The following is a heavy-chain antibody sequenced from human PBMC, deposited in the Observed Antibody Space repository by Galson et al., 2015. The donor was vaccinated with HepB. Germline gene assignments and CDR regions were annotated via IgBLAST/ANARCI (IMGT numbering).Heavy chain of an antibody. Sequence: SLRLSCAGSGFTFSDSDMTWVRQAPGKGLEWVSSIPGSAYSTYYTDSVKGRFTISRDNSKNTLFLQMNSLRAEDTALYYCVRGFFGGPSSHTWGQGTLVTASS. CDR1: GFTFSDSD. J-gene: IGHJ5*02. CDR3: VRGFFGGPSSHT. D-gene: IGHD3-10*01. V-gene: IGHV3-23*01. CDR2: IPGSAYST.